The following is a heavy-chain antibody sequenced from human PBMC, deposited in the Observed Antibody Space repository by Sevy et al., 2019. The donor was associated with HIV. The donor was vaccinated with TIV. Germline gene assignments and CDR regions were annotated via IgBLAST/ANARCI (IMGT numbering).Heavy chain of an antibody. V-gene: IGHV5-51*01. CDR3: ARLRGSSFSSMEV. J-gene: IGHJ4*02. Sequence: GESLKISCKGSGYRFTNYWIGWVRQMPGKGLEWMGIIHPGDSETRYSPSLQGQVTFSADRSIDTVYLQWSSLGASDSAVYYCARLRGSSFSSMEVWGQGTLVTVSS. D-gene: IGHD2-2*01. CDR1: GYRFTNYW. CDR2: IHPGDSET.